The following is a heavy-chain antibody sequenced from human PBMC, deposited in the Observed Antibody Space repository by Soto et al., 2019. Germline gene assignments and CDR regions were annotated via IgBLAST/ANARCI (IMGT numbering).Heavy chain of an antibody. CDR3: ARRILLWSVRDAFDN. D-gene: IGHD3-10*01. V-gene: IGHV5-51*03. CDR2: IYPEDSDT. J-gene: IGHJ3*02. Sequence: EVQLVQSGAGVKKPGESLKISCKGFGYTYPSCWIGWVRHMPGKGLEWMGIIYPEDSDTRYSPSFQGQVTISADKSISTAYLQWSSLKASDSAMYYCARRILLWSVRDAFDNWGQGTTVTVSS. CDR1: GYTYPSCW.